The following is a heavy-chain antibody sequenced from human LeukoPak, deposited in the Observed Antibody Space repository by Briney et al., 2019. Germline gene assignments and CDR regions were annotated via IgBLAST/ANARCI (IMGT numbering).Heavy chain of an antibody. CDR3: ATELAGRATVGK. J-gene: IGHJ4*02. CDR1: GYTFTGYY. CDR2: FDPEEGKT. Sequence: ASVKVSCKASGYTFTGYYMHWVRQAPGKGLEWMGGFDPEEGKTIYAQKFQGRVTMTEDKSTDTAYMELSRLKSEDTAVYYCATELAGRATVGKWGQGTLVTVSA. V-gene: IGHV1-24*01. D-gene: IGHD6-13*01.